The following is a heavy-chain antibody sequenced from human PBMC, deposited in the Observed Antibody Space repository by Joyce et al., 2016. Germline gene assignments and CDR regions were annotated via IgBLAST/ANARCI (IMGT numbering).Heavy chain of an antibody. CDR3: ARAGYYHTSGYYYPNFDY. CDR1: GDGVSSNSAA. D-gene: IGHD3-22*01. V-gene: IGHV6-1*01. J-gene: IGHJ4*02. CDR2: TYYRSKWYN. Sequence: QVQLQQSGPGLVKPSQTLSLTCAISGDGVSSNSAAWNWNRQSPSRGLEWLGRTYYRSKWYNDYAVSVKSRITINPDTPKNQFSLQLNSVTPEDAAVYYCARAGYYHTSGYYYPNFDYWGPGTLVTVSS.